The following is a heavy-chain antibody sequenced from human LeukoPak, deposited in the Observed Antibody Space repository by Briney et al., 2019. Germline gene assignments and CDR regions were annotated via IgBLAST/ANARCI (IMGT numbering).Heavy chain of an antibody. V-gene: IGHV1-69*05. CDR2: IIPIFGTA. Sequence: SVKVSCKASGGTFSSYAISWVRQAPGQGLESMGGIIPIFGTANYAQKFQGRVTITTDESTSTAYMELSSLRSEDTAVYYCARARSYYCSSTSCYIPLYFQHWGQGTLVTVSS. CDR3: ARARSYYCSSTSCYIPLYFQH. CDR1: GGTFSSYA. D-gene: IGHD2-2*02. J-gene: IGHJ1*01.